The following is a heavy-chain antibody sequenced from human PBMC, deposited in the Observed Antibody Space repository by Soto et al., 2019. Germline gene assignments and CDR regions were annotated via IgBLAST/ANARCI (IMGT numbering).Heavy chain of an antibody. J-gene: IGHJ3*02. D-gene: IGHD3-22*01. CDR2: IYPGDSDT. Sequence: ESLKISYKGSGYSFTSYWIGWVRQMPGKGLEWMGIIYPGDSDTRYSPSFQGQVTISADKSISTAYLQWSSLKASDTAMYYCASSRHCSGYYSKTGVFDIWGQGTMV. CDR1: GYSFTSYW. V-gene: IGHV5-51*01. CDR3: ASSRHCSGYYSKTGVFDI.